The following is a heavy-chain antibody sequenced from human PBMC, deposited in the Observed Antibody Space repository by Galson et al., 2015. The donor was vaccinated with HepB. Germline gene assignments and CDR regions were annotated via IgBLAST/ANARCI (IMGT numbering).Heavy chain of an antibody. V-gene: IGHV7-4-1*02. Sequence: SVKVSCKASGYTFTSYAMNWVRQAPGQGLEWMGWINTNTGNPTYAQGFTGRFVFSLDTSVSTAYLQISSLKAEDTAVYYCARLILGVTTHNNWFDPWGQGTLVTVSS. J-gene: IGHJ5*02. CDR3: ARLILGVTTHNNWFDP. CDR1: GYTFTSYA. CDR2: INTNTGNP. D-gene: IGHD4-17*01.